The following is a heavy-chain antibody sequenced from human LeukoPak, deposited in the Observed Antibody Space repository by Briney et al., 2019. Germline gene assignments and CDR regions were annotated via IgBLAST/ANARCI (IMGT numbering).Heavy chain of an antibody. Sequence: GGSLRLSCAASGFTFSSYSMNWVRQAPGKGLEWVSSISSSSSYIYYADSVKGRFTISRDNAKNSLYLQMNSLRAEDTAVYYCARDEHYYDSSGYYGWFDPWGQGTLVTVSS. V-gene: IGHV3-21*01. CDR2: ISSSSSYI. D-gene: IGHD3-22*01. CDR3: ARDEHYYDSSGYYGWFDP. J-gene: IGHJ5*02. CDR1: GFTFSSYS.